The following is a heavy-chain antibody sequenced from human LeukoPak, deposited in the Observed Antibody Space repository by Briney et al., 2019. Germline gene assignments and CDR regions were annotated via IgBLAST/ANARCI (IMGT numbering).Heavy chain of an antibody. CDR1: GFTFSSYA. D-gene: IGHD6-19*01. CDR2: ISYDGSNK. V-gene: IGHV3-30-3*01. J-gene: IGHJ4*02. CDR3: ARTVAGFDY. Sequence: GGSLRLSCAASGFTFSSYAMHWVRQAPGKGLEWVAVISYDGSNKYYADSVKGRFTISRDNSKNTLYLQMNSLRAEDTAVYYCARTVAGFDYWGQGTLVTVSS.